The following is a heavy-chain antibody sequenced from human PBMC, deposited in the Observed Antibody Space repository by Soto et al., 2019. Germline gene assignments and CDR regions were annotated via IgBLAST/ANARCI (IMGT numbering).Heavy chain of an antibody. J-gene: IGHJ4*02. D-gene: IGHD6-13*01. CDR2: ISGSGGST. CDR1: GFTFSSYA. Sequence: VGSLRLSCAASGFTFSSYAMSWVRQAPGRGLEWVSAISGSGGSTYYADSVKGRFTISRDNSKNTLYLQMNSLRAEDTAVYYCAKRPIAAAGTFDYWGQGTLVTVSS. CDR3: AKRPIAAAGTFDY. V-gene: IGHV3-23*01.